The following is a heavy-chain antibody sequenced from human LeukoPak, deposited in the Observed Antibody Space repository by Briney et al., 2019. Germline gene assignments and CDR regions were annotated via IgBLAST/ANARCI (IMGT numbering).Heavy chain of an antibody. J-gene: IGHJ6*03. Sequence: PSETLSLTCTVSGGSISSYYWSWIRQPAGKGLEWIGRIYTSGSTNYNPSLKSRVTMSVDTSKNQFSLKLSSVTAADTAVYYCARGRLYYDFWSGYLDYYYYYMDVWGKGTTVTVSS. D-gene: IGHD3-3*01. CDR1: GGSISSYY. V-gene: IGHV4-4*07. CDR2: IYTSGST. CDR3: ARGRLYYDFWSGYLDYYYYYMDV.